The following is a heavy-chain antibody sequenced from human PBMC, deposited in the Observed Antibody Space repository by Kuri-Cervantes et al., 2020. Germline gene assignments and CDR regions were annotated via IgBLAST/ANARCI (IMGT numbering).Heavy chain of an antibody. Sequence: ASVKVSCKASGCTFTGYYMHWVRQAPGQGLEWMGWINPNSGGTNYAQKFQGRVTTTRDTSISTAYMEPSRLRSDDTAVYYCARAHPSYYYDSSGYAEYFQHWGQGTLVTVSS. J-gene: IGHJ1*01. CDR3: ARAHPSYYYDSSGYAEYFQH. CDR2: INPNSGGT. D-gene: IGHD3-22*01. V-gene: IGHV1-2*02. CDR1: GCTFTGYY.